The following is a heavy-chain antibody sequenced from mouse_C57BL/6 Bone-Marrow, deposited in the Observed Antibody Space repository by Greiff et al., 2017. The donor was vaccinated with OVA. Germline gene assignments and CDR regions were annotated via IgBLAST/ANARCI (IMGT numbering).Heavy chain of an antibody. D-gene: IGHD4-1*02. V-gene: IGHV14-4*01. Sequence: DVHLVESGAELVRPGASVKLSCTASGFNIKDDYMHWVKQRPEQGLEWIGWIDPENGDTEYASKFQGKATITADTSSNTAYLQLSSLTSEDTAVYYCTTCQLGRNYWGQGTTLTVSS. J-gene: IGHJ2*01. CDR3: TTCQLGRNY. CDR2: IDPENGDT. CDR1: GFNIKDDY.